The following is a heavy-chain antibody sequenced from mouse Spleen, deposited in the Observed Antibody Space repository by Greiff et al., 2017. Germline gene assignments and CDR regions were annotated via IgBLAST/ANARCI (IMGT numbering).Heavy chain of an antibody. CDR2: IYPGDGDT. CDR1: GYAFSSSW. Sequence: QVQLQQSGPELVKPGASVKISCKASGYAFSSSWMNWVKQRPGKGLEWIGRIYPGDGDTNYNGKFKGKATLTADKSSSTAYMQLSSLTSEDSAVYFCARSRAYYYAMDYWGQGTSVTVSS. D-gene: IGHD3-1*01. V-gene: IGHV1-82*01. CDR3: ARSRAYYYAMDY. J-gene: IGHJ4*01.